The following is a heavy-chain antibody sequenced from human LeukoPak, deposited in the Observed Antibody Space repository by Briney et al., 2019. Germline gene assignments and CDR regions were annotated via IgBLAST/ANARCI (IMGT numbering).Heavy chain of an antibody. CDR2: FLYSGGA. Sequence: PSETLSLTCTVSGGSINPYYWSWIRQVPGKGLEWLGYFLYSGGANYNPSLKSRISISVDTSKKQISLTLTSVTAADTAVYYCVRHCSTTTCQYYYYHMDVWGKGTTVTVSS. CDR1: GGSINPYY. CDR3: VRHCSTTTCQYYYYHMDV. V-gene: IGHV4-59*08. D-gene: IGHD2-2*01. J-gene: IGHJ6*03.